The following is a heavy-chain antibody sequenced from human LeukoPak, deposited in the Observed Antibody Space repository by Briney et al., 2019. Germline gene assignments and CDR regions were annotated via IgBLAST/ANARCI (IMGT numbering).Heavy chain of an antibody. V-gene: IGHV1-2*02. Sequence: ASVRVSCKASGYTFTGYYMHWVRQAPGQGLEWMGWISPNSGGTNYAQKFQGRVTMSRDTSISAAYMELSRLRSDDTAVYYCARAAVATGSTETFDPWGQGTLVTVSS. CDR2: ISPNSGGT. J-gene: IGHJ5*02. D-gene: IGHD6-13*01. CDR3: ARAAVATGSTETFDP. CDR1: GYTFTGYY.